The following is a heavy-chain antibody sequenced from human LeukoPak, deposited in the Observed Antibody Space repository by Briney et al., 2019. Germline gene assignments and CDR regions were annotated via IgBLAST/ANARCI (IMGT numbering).Heavy chain of an antibody. J-gene: IGHJ4*02. CDR1: GFTFSSDA. Sequence: PGGSLRLSCAASGFTFSSDAMSWVRQAPGKGLEWVSTISGSGGSTYYADSVKGRFTISRDNSKNTLHLQKNSLRVEDTAVYYCAKAPRRFGEFTYWGQGTLVTVSS. CDR3: AKAPRRFGEFTY. D-gene: IGHD3-10*01. CDR2: ISGSGGST. V-gene: IGHV3-23*01.